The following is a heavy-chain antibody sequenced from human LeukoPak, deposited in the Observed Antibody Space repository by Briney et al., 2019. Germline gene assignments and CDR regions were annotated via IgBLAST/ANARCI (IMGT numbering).Heavy chain of an antibody. J-gene: IGHJ4*02. CDR1: GFTFSSYS. CDR3: LRGDRRDY. V-gene: IGHV3-21*06. CDR2: IDSSGGYM. Sequence: GRSLRLSCAASGFTFSSYSMNWVRQAPGKGLEWVSSIDSSGGYMFYADSVKGRFIISRDNAKDSLYLQMNSLRVEDTAVYYCLRGDRRDYWGQGTLVTVSS.